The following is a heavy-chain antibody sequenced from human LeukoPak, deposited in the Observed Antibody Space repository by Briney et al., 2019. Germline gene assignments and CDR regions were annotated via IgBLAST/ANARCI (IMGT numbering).Heavy chain of an antibody. CDR2: ISAYNGNT. V-gene: IGHV1-18*01. J-gene: IGHJ4*02. D-gene: IGHD4-17*01. CDR1: GYSLTELS. Sequence: ASVKVSCKVSGYSLTELSMHWVRQAPGQGLEWMGWISAYNGNTNYAQKLQGRVTMTTDTSTSTAYMELRSLRSDDTAVYYCARPSPIYGAIDYWGQGTLVTVSS. CDR3: ARPSPIYGAIDY.